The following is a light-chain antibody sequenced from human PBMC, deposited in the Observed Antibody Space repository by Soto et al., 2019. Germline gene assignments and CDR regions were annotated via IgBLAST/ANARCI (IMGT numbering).Light chain of an antibody. J-gene: IGKJ5*01. CDR2: AAS. CDR3: QQYGDSPFA. V-gene: IGKV3-20*01. Sequence: ENVLTQSPGTLSLSPGERATLSCRASQSVTSSSLGWYQQKPGQPPRLLIYAASSRATDLPDRFSGSVSGTDFTLTISRLQPEDFAVYFCQQYGDSPFAFGQGKRLEI. CDR1: QSVTSSS.